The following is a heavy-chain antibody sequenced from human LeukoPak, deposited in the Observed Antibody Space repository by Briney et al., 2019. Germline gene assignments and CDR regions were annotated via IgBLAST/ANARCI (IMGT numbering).Heavy chain of an antibody. V-gene: IGHV3-23*01. J-gene: IGHJ4*02. CDR3: EKDLLAYSGSKYYFDY. Sequence: GGSLRLSCAASGFTFSSYAMSWVRQAPGKGLEWVSAISGSGGSTYYADSVKGRFTISRDNSKNTLYLQMNSLRAEDTAVYYCEKDLLAYSGSKYYFDYWGQGTLVTVSS. D-gene: IGHD1-26*01. CDR1: GFTFSSYA. CDR2: ISGSGGST.